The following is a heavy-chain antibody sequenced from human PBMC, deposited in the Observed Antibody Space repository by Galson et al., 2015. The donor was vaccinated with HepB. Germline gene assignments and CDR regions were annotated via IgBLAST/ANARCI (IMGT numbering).Heavy chain of an antibody. Sequence: SLRLSCAASGFTFSSYWMSWVRQAPGKGLEWVANLKPDGSVQYYVDSVKGLFTISRDNAKNSLCLQMNSLRAEDTAVYYCARIAMVPYFDYWGQGTLVTVSS. J-gene: IGHJ4*02. D-gene: IGHD5-18*01. V-gene: IGHV3-7*05. CDR3: ARIAMVPYFDY. CDR2: LKPDGSVQ. CDR1: GFTFSSYW.